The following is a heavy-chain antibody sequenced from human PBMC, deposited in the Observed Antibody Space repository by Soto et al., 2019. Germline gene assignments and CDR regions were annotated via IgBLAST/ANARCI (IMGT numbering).Heavy chain of an antibody. V-gene: IGHV4-59*01. D-gene: IGHD3-3*01. J-gene: IGHJ6*02. CDR1: GGSISSYY. CDR2: IYYGGST. CDR3: ASVLEWFGGMDV. Sequence: SETLSLTCTVSGGSISSYYWSWIRQPPGKGLEWIGYIYYGGSTNYNPSLKSRVTISVDTSKNQFSLKLSSVTAADTAVYYCASVLEWFGGMDVWGQGTTVTVSS.